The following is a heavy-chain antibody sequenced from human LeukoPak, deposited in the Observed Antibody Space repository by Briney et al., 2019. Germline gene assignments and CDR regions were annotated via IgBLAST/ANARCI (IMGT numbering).Heavy chain of an antibody. CDR1: GDSISSGDYY. D-gene: IGHD3-22*01. J-gene: IGHJ3*02. CDR2: ISSSGST. V-gene: IGHV4-61*02. CDR3: ARGPYSYDSSDAFDI. Sequence: SETLSLTCTVSGDSISSGDYYWSWIRQPAGKGLEWIGRISSSGSTNYNPSLKSRVTISVDTSKNQFSLKLSSVTAADTAVYFCARGPYSYDSSDAFDIWGQGTMVTVSS.